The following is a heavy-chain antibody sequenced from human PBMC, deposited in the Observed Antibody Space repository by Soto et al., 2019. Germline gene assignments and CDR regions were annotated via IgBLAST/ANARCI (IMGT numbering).Heavy chain of an antibody. D-gene: IGHD4-17*01. V-gene: IGHV1-69*13. J-gene: IGHJ5*02. Sequence: ASVKVSCKASGGTFSSYAISWVRQAPGQGLEWMGGIIPIFGTANYAQKFQGRVTITADESTSTAYMELSSLRSEDTAVYYCARDRGKYSSTDWFDPWGQGTLVTVSS. CDR1: GGTFSSYA. CDR3: ARDRGKYSSTDWFDP. CDR2: IIPIFGTA.